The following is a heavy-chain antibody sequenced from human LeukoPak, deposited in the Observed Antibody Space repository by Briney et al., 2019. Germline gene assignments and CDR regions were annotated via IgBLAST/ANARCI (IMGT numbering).Heavy chain of an antibody. CDR1: GFTFNSYT. Sequence: PGGSLRLSCAASGFTFNSYTMNWVRQAPGKGLEWVSCVSKSSDYIYYADSVRGRFTISRDDAKNLVYLEMNSLRAEDTGVYYCAREEDSRGIRTDDGLDVWGEGTTVTVSP. J-gene: IGHJ6*04. CDR3: AREEDSRGIRTDDGLDV. V-gene: IGHV3-21*01. D-gene: IGHD3-22*01. CDR2: VSKSSDYI.